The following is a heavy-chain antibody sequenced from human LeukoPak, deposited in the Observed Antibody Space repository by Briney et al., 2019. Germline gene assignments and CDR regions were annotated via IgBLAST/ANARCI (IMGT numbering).Heavy chain of an antibody. CDR3: ASGEPFGQWLVRPLGFEY. V-gene: IGHV3-48*01. CDR1: GFTFSRYS. J-gene: IGHJ4*02. D-gene: IGHD6-19*01. CDR2: ISSSSSTI. Sequence: GGSLRLSCAASGFTFSRYSMNWVRQAPGKGLEWISYISSSSSTIYYAGSVKGRFTISRDNAKNSLYLQMNSLRAEDTAVYYCASGEPFGQWLVRPLGFEYWGQGTLVTVSS.